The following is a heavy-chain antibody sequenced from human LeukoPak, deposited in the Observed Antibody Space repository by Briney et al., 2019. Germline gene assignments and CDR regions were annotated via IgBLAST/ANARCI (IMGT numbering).Heavy chain of an antibody. CDR2: IWYDGSNK. J-gene: IGHJ3*02. V-gene: IGHV3-33*01. Sequence: GGSLRLSCASSRFTFRSYGMHWVRKAPGKGLEWVAVIWYDGSNKYYADSVKGRFTISRDNSKNTLYLQMNSLRAEDTAVYYCARGHFYDSSDYYHDAFDIWGQGTMVTAS. CDR1: RFTFRSYG. CDR3: ARGHFYDSSDYYHDAFDI. D-gene: IGHD3-22*01.